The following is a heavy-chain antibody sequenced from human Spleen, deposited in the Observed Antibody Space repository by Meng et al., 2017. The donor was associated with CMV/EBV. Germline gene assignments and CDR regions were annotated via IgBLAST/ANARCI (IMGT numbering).Heavy chain of an antibody. D-gene: IGHD3-3*01. CDR3: ATLNDFWSGYYSESSVDY. CDR2: IYHSGGT. CDR1: SISSINW. Sequence: SISSINWWSWVRQPPGKGLEWIGEIYHSGGTNYNPSLNSRVTISVDKSKNQFSLKLSSVTAADTAVYFCATLNDFWSGYYSESSVDYWGQGTLVTVSS. V-gene: IGHV4-4*01. J-gene: IGHJ4*02.